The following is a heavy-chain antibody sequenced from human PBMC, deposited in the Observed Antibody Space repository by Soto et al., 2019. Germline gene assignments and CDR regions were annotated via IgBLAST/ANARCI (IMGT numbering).Heavy chain of an antibody. Sequence: QVQLVESGGGVVQPGRSLRLSCAASGFTFSSYGMHWVRQAPGKGLEWVAVISYDGSNKYYADSVKGRFTISRDNSKNTLYLQMNSLRAEYTAVYYCAKIGHYDFWRSSGMDVWGQGTTVTVSS. CDR2: ISYDGSNK. V-gene: IGHV3-30*18. CDR1: GFTFSSYG. J-gene: IGHJ6*02. D-gene: IGHD3-3*01. CDR3: AKIGHYDFWRSSGMDV.